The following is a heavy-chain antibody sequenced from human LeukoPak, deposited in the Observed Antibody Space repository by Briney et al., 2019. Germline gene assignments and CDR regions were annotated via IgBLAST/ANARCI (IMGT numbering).Heavy chain of an antibody. J-gene: IGHJ4*02. CDR2: IYHSGST. V-gene: IGHV4-30-2*02. CDR1: GGSISSGGYS. CDR3: ASQRDGYLTAY. D-gene: IGHD5-24*01. Sequence: PSETLSLTCAVSGGSISSGGYSWSWIRQPPGKGLEWIGYIYHSGSTYYNPSLKSRVTISVDRSKNQFSLKLSSVTAADTAVYYCASQRDGYLTAYWGQGTLVTVSS.